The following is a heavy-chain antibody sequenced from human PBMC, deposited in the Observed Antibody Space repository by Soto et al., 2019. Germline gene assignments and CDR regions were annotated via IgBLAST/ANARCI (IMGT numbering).Heavy chain of an antibody. CDR2: ISGSGGST. J-gene: IGHJ4*02. D-gene: IGHD3-10*01. Sequence: EVQLLESGGGLVQPGGSLRLSCAASGFTFSSYAMSWVRQAPGKGLEWVSAISGSGGSTYYADSVKGRFTISRDNSKNTLYLQMNSLIAEDTAVDYCAKPPSSPVLLWFGESEYYFDYWGQGTLVTVSS. V-gene: IGHV3-23*01. CDR1: GFTFSSYA. CDR3: AKPPSSPVLLWFGESEYYFDY.